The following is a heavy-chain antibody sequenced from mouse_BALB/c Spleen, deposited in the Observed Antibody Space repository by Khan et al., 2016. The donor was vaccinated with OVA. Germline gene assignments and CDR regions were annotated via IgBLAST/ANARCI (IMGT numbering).Heavy chain of an antibody. D-gene: IGHD1-1*01. V-gene: IGHV1-20*02. CDR2: INPHIGET. J-gene: IGHJ2*01. Sequence: EVQLQESGPELVKPGASVKISCKASGYSFTGYFMNWVIQSHGKSLEWIGRINPHIGETFYNQKFVGKATLTVDESSSTAHMELRSLASEDSAVYFCARKNGSDFDYWGQGTTLTVSS. CDR3: ARKNGSDFDY. CDR1: GYSFTGYF.